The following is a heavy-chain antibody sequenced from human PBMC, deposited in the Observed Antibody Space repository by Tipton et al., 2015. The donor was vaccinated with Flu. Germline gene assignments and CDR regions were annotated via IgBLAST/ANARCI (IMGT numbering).Heavy chain of an antibody. V-gene: IGHV4-38-2*02. CDR2: IYHSGST. CDR1: GYSISSGYY. CDR3: ARSYGD. J-gene: IGHJ4*02. D-gene: IGHD4-17*01. Sequence: LRPSCTVPGYSISSGYYWGWIRQPPGKGLEWIGSIYHSGSTYYNPSLKSRVTISVDTSKNQFSLKLSSVPAADTAVYYCARSYGDWGQGTLVTVSS.